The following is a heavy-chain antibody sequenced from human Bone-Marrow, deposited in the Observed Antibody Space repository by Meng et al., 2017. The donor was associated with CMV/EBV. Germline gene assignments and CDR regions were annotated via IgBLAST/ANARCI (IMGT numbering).Heavy chain of an antibody. J-gene: IGHJ5*02. CDR1: GFTFSSYE. CDR2: ISSSGSTI. Sequence: GESLKISCAASGFTFSSYEMNWVRQAPGKGLEWVSYISSSGSTIYYADSVKGRFTISRDNAKNSLYLQMNSLRAEDTALYYCARDRIVRRGGSYFGWFDPWGQGTLVTVSS. D-gene: IGHD1-26*01. CDR3: ARDRIVRRGGSYFGWFDP. V-gene: IGHV3-48*03.